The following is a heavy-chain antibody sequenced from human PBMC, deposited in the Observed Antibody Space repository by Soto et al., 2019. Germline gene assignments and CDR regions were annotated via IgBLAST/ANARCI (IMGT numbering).Heavy chain of an antibody. CDR1: GFAFGSYA. D-gene: IGHD3-3*01. CDR3: ATELRYLEWFTRPDY. CDR2: VTSGGTT. Sequence: EAQLVESGGGLVQPGGFLRLSCAASGFAFGSYAMNWVRQAPGKGLEWVSAVTSGGTTYYADSMGGRFTISRDNSKNTLYLQMNSLRAEDTAVYYCATELRYLEWFTRPDYWGQGTLVTVSS. J-gene: IGHJ4*02. V-gene: IGHV3-23*04.